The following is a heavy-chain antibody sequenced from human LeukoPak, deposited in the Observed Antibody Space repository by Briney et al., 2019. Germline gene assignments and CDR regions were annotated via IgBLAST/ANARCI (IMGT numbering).Heavy chain of an antibody. V-gene: IGHV3-30-3*01. CDR3: ASMVRGVTDDY. D-gene: IGHD3-10*01. Sequence: PGGSVRLSCAASGFTFSSYAMHWVRQAPGKGLEWVAVISYDGSNKDYADSVRGRFTISRDNSKNTLYLQMNSLRAEDTAVYYCASMVRGVTDDYWGQGTLVTVS. J-gene: IGHJ4*02. CDR2: ISYDGSNK. CDR1: GFTFSSYA.